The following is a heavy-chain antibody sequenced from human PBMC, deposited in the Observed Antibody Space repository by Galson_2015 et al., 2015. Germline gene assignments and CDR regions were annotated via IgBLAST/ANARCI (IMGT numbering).Heavy chain of an antibody. Sequence: SLKVSCKASGVTFSNFAITWVRQAPGQGLEWMGGISRVSNRVDYAKNLQGRVTITADDSTNTAYMDLSSLISEDTAVYYCARGDSYFYDSSESPIDIWGKGTTVTVSS. V-gene: IGHV1-69*13. CDR3: ARGDSYFYDSSESPIDI. D-gene: IGHD3-22*01. CDR2: ISRVSNRV. CDR1: GVTFSNFA. J-gene: IGHJ3*02.